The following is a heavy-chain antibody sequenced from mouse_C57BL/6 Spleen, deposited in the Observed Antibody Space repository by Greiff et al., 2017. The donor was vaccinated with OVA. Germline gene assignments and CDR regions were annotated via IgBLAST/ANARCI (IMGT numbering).Heavy chain of an antibody. CDR1: GYTFTSYW. CDR3: ARGTTVVATGHFDY. J-gene: IGHJ2*01. CDR2: IDPSDSYT. V-gene: IGHV1-69*01. Sequence: VQLQQPGAELVMPGASVKLSCKASGYTFTSYWMHWVKQRPGQGLEWIGEIDPSDSYTNYNQKFKGKSTLTVDKSSSTAYMQLSSLTSEDSAVYYCARGTTVVATGHFDYWGQGTTLTVSS. D-gene: IGHD1-1*01.